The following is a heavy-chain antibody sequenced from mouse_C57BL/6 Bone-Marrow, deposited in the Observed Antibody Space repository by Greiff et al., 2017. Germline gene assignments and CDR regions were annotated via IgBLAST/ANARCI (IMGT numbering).Heavy chain of an antibody. CDR3: ARGLLRPWFAY. CDR1: GFNIKDYY. Sequence: VQLQQSGAELVKPGASVKLSCTASGFNIKDYYMHWVKQRTEQGLEWIGRIDPEDGETKYAPKFQGKATITADTSDNTAYLKLSSLTSEDTAVYYCARGLLRPWFAYWGQGTLVTVSA. J-gene: IGHJ3*01. D-gene: IGHD1-2*01. V-gene: IGHV14-2*01. CDR2: IDPEDGET.